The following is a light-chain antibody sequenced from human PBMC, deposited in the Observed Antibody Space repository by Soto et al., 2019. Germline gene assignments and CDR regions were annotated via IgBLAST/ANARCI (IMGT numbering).Light chain of an antibody. CDR2: DAY. CDR3: QQYDFLVT. Sequence: DIQMTQSPSSLSASVGDRVTITCQASQDINNYLNWYQQKPGKAPELLIYDAYNLQTGVPTRFSGSGSGKHFTLNISSLQPEDIATYFCQQYDFLVTFGQGTRLEIQ. V-gene: IGKV1-33*01. CDR1: QDINNY. J-gene: IGKJ5*01.